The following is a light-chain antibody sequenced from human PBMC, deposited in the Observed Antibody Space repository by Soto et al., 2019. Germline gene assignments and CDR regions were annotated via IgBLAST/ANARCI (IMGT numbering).Light chain of an antibody. J-gene: IGKJ1*01. CDR1: QSVSSNY. V-gene: IGKV3-20*01. CDR3: QQYGSAPET. CDR2: AAS. Sequence: IVLTQSPGTLSLSPGERATLSCRASQSVSSNYLAWYQQKPGRAPRLVIYAASTRATGIPDRFSGSGSGTDFTLTISRLEPEDFAVFYCQQYGSAPETFGQGTKVEIK.